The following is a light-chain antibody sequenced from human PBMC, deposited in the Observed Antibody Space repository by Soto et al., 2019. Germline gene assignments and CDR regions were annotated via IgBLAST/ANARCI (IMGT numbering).Light chain of an antibody. CDR2: RTN. V-gene: IGLV1-47*01. CDR1: SPNIGSKY. CDR3: ASWDASVSGWV. Sequence: QSALSQPPSASGTPGQRVTISCSESSPNIGSKYVYWYQQLPGTAPKLLIYRTNERPSGVPDRFSGSKSGTSASLAIGDLRSEDEADYYCASWDASVSGWVFGGGTKLTVL. J-gene: IGLJ3*02.